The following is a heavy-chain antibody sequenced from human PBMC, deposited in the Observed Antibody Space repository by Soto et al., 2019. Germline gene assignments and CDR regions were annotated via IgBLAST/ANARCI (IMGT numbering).Heavy chain of an antibody. V-gene: IGHV4-59*02. CDR3: ARRWGTSFDF. CDR1: GGAVSSSY. CDR2: IYDSGST. Sequence: TSETLSLTCTVSGGAVSSSYWSWIRQPPGKGLEWIGFIYDSGSTNYNPSLKSRVTISVDTSKNQFSLKVSSVTAADTAVYYCARRWGTSFDFWGQGTLVTVSS. D-gene: IGHD7-27*01. J-gene: IGHJ4*02.